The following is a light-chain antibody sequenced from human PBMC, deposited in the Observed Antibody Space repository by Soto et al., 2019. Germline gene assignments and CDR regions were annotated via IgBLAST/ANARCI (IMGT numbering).Light chain of an antibody. CDR2: EVS. CDR3: SSYTSGSSYV. V-gene: IGLV2-14*01. J-gene: IGLJ1*01. Sequence: LTQPASVSGSPGQSITISCTGTSSDVGGYNYVSWYQQHPGKAPKLMIYEVSNRPSGVSNRFSGSKSGNTASLTISGLQAEDEADYYCSSYTSGSSYVFGTGTKVTVL. CDR1: SSDVGGYNY.